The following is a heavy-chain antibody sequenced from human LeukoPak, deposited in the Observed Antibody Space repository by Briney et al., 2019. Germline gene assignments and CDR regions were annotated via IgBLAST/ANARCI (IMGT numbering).Heavy chain of an antibody. V-gene: IGHV3-64*01. J-gene: IGHJ3*01. CDR3: ATLSYHGIIASPL. CDR2: VSTNGGST. Sequence: PGGSLRLSCAASGFSFSNHAMHWVRQAPEKGLEYVSGVSTNGGSTFYANSVKGRFIISRDNSNNTLFLQMGSLRFEDMAVYYCATLSYHGIIASPLWGQGTMVTVSS. CDR1: GFSFSNHA. D-gene: IGHD3-10*01.